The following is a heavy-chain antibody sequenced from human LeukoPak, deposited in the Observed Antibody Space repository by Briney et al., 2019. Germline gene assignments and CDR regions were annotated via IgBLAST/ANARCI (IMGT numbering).Heavy chain of an antibody. V-gene: IGHV1-18*01. J-gene: IGHJ3*02. Sequence: GASVKVSCKASGYSFTSYGISWVRQAPGQGLEWMGWISAYNGNTNYAQKLQGRVTMTTDTSTSTAYMELSRLRSDDTAVYYCAKSFDCSSTSCYEGYDAFDIWGQGTMVTVSS. CDR3: AKSFDCSSTSCYEGYDAFDI. D-gene: IGHD2-2*01. CDR1: GYSFTSYG. CDR2: ISAYNGNT.